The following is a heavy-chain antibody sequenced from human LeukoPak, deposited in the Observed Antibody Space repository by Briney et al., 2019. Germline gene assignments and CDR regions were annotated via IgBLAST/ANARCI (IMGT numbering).Heavy chain of an antibody. Sequence: PGGSLRLSCTASGFTFGDYAMSWVRQAPGKGLEWVSAISDSDSGTYYADSVKGRFTISRDNSKNTLYLQMNSLRAEDTAVYYCAKGYGYSSSWTSNYYFYGLDVWGQGTTVTVSS. V-gene: IGHV3-23*01. D-gene: IGHD6-13*01. CDR1: GFTFGDYA. J-gene: IGHJ6*02. CDR2: ISDSDSGT. CDR3: AKGYGYSSSWTSNYYFYGLDV.